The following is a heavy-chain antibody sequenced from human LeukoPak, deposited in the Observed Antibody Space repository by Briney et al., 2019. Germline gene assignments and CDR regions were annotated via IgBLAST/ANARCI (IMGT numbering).Heavy chain of an antibody. CDR3: ARDSSSSWYYFDY. V-gene: IGHV3-7*03. D-gene: IGHD6-13*01. CDR2: IKQDGSEK. J-gene: IGHJ4*02. Sequence: AGGSLRLSCAASGFTFSSYWMSWVRQAPGKGLEWVANIKQDGSEKYYVDSVKGRSTISRDNAKNSLYLQMNSLRAEDTAVYYCARDSSSSWYYFDYWGQGTLVTVSS. CDR1: GFTFSSYW.